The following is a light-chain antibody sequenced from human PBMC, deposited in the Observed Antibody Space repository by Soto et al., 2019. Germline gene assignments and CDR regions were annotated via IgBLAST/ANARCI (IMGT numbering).Light chain of an antibody. Sequence: DIVLTQSPGTLSLSPGERVTLSCRATQSVASAYLAWYQQKPGQAPRLLIYGTSSRAAGIPDRFSGSGSGTDFTLTLSRLEPDDFAVYYCQQYATSRWTFGQGTKVEI. CDR2: GTS. J-gene: IGKJ1*01. CDR1: QSVASAY. V-gene: IGKV3-20*01. CDR3: QQYATSRWT.